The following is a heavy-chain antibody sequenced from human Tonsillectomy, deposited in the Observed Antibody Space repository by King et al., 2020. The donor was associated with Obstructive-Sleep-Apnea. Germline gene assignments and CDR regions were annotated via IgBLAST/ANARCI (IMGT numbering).Heavy chain of an antibody. V-gene: IGHV4-59*01. CDR2: IYYSGST. J-gene: IGHJ4*02. D-gene: IGHD1-26*01. CDR1: GGSISSYY. Sequence: VQLQESGPGLVKPSETLSLTCTVSGGSISSYYWSWIRQPPGKGLEWIWCIYYSGSTNYTPPLKSRVTISVDTSMNQFSLKLSSVTAADTAVYYCARAEWEPGGFDYWGQGTLVTVSS. CDR3: ARAEWEPGGFDY.